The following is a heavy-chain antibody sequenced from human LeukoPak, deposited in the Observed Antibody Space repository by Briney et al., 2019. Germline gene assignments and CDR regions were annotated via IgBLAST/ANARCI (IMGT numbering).Heavy chain of an antibody. V-gene: IGHV4-34*01. Sequence: SETLSLTCAVYGGSFSGYYWSWSRQPPGKGLEWMAEINHSGSTNYNPSLKSRVTISVDTSKNQFSLKLSSVTAADTAVYYCATYYYGSGSHYNWFDPWGQGTLVTVSS. J-gene: IGHJ5*02. CDR3: ATYYYGSGSHYNWFDP. CDR2: INHSGST. D-gene: IGHD3-10*01. CDR1: GGSFSGYY.